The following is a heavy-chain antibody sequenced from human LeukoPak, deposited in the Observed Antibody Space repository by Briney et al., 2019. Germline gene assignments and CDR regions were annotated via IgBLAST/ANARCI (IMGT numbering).Heavy chain of an antibody. Sequence: PSETLSLTCTVFGGSISSYYWSWIRQPPGKGLEWIGYISYSGTTNYNPSLKSRVTISVDTSKNHFSLKLTSVTAADTAVYYCARGFELGKSLTPFDNWGQGTLLTVSS. CDR2: ISYSGTT. CDR3: ARGFELGKSLTPFDN. J-gene: IGHJ4*02. CDR1: GGSISSYY. V-gene: IGHV4-59*01. D-gene: IGHD4-23*01.